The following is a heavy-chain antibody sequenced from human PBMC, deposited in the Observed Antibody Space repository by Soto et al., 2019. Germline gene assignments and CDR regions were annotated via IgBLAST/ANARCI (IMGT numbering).Heavy chain of an antibody. CDR1: GFTFSDHY. V-gene: IGHV3-72*01. CDR2: MRNKASGYIT. CDR3: VRPGQSGYYYYYYVDV. J-gene: IGHJ6*03. D-gene: IGHD3-3*01. Sequence: EVQLVESGGGLVQPGGSLRLSCAASGFTFSDHYMDWVRQAPGKGLEWVGRMRNKASGYITEYAASVTGRFTISRDDSKNSRYLKMNSLKTVDTAVYYCVRPGQSGYYYYYYVDVWGKGTTVTVSS.